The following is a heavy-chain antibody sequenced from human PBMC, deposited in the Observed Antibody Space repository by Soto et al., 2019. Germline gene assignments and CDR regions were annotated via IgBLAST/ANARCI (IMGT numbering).Heavy chain of an antibody. J-gene: IGHJ3*02. V-gene: IGHV4-31*03. CDR1: GGSISSGGYY. D-gene: IGHD2-21*01. Sequence: SETLSLTCTVSGGSISSGGYYWSWIRQHPGKGLEWIGYIYYSGSTYYNPSLKSRVTISVDTSKNQFSLKLSPVTAADTAVYYCARAIPGPDEAFDIWGQGTMVTVSS. CDR3: ARAIPGPDEAFDI. CDR2: IYYSGST.